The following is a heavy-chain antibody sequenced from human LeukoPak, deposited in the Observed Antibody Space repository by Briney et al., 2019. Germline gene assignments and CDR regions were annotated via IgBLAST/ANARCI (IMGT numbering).Heavy chain of an antibody. CDR1: GYSISSGYY. CDR2: IYHSGST. CDR3: ARHTIFGVVIYNWFDP. J-gene: IGHJ5*02. V-gene: IGHV4-38-2*01. D-gene: IGHD3-3*01. Sequence: PSETLSLTCAVSGYSISSGYYWGWIRQPPGRGLEWIGSIYHSGSTYCNPSLKSRVTISVDTSKNQFSLKLSSVTAADTAVYYCARHTIFGVVIYNWFDPWGPGTLVTVSS.